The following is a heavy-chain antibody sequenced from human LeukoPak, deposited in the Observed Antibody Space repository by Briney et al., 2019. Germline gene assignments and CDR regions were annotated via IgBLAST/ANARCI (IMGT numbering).Heavy chain of an antibody. CDR1: GFTFSGYW. D-gene: IGHD1/OR15-1a*01. CDR2: IRQDGSDK. CDR3: AKQRSQGYYFDY. Sequence: SGGSLRLSCAASGFTFSGYWMSWVRQAPGKGLEWVANIRQDGSDKYYVDSVRGRFTISRDNADYSLYLHMNSLRAEDTAVYYCAKQRSQGYYFDYWGQGILVTVSS. V-gene: IGHV3-7*01. J-gene: IGHJ4*02.